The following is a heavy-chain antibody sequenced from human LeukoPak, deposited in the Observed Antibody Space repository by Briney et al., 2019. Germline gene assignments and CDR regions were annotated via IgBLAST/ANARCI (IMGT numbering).Heavy chain of an antibody. V-gene: IGHV4-59*08. CDR1: GYSISSYY. CDR2: IYYSGST. J-gene: IGHJ4*02. D-gene: IGHD1-1*01. Sequence: PSETLSLTCTVSGYSISSYYWSWIRQPPGKGLEWIGNIYYSGSTTYNPSLKSRVTMSVDTSKNQFSLKLNSVTAADTAVYFCARVPLDLEENSSRPFDFWGQGTLVTVSS. CDR3: ARVPLDLEENSSRPFDF.